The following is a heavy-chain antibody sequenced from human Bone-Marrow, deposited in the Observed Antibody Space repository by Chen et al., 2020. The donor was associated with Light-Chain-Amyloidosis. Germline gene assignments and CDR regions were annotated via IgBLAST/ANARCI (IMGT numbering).Heavy chain of an antibody. J-gene: IGHJ4*02. Sequence: EVQLVESGGGLVQPGWSLRLSCAASGFTFSSYEMHWVRQAPGKGLEWVSYISSSGSTIYYADSVKGRFTISRDNAKNSLYLQMNSLRAEDTAVYYCARVGSYDSSGYYFYYFDYWGQGTLVTVSS. CDR1: GFTFSSYE. D-gene: IGHD3-22*01. CDR3: ARVGSYDSSGYYFYYFDY. CDR2: ISSSGSTI. V-gene: IGHV3-48*03.